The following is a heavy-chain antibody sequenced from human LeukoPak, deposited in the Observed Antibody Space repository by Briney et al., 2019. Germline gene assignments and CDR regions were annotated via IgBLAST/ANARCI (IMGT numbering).Heavy chain of an antibody. D-gene: IGHD3-3*02. J-gene: IGHJ4*02. CDR1: GYTFTSYG. CDR2: ISAYNSDT. Sequence: ASVKVSCKASGYTFTSYGISWVRQAPGQGLEWMGWISAYNSDTNYAQKFQGRVTMTTDTSTSTAYMEVRNLRSDDTAAYYCARVEGPSIFGVVDYWGQGTLVTVSS. V-gene: IGHV1-18*01. CDR3: ARVEGPSIFGVVDY.